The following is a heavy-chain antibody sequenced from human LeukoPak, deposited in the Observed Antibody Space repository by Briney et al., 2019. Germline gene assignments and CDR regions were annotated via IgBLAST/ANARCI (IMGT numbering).Heavy chain of an antibody. CDR1: GFTFGDYA. D-gene: IGHD3-3*01. J-gene: IGHJ4*02. V-gene: IGHV3-49*04. CDR3: TGSYYDFWSGYYYFDY. CDR2: IRSKAYGGTT. Sequence: GGSLRLSCTASGFTFGDYAMSWVRQAPGKGLEWVGFIRSKAYGGTTEYAASVKGRFTISRDDSKSIAYLQMNSLKTEDTAVYYCTGSYYDFWSGYYYFDYWGQGTLVTVSS.